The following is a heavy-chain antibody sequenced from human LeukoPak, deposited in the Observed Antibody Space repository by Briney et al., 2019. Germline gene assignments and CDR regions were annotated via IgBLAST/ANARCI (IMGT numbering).Heavy chain of an antibody. CDR2: IYYSGST. CDR3: ARHLNWNYGKVYYFDY. V-gene: IGHV4-59*08. D-gene: IGHD1-7*01. CDR1: GGSISSYY. J-gene: IGHJ4*02. Sequence: SETLSLTCIVSGGSISSYYWSWIRQPPGKGLEWIGYIYYSGSTNYNPSLKSRVTISVDTSKNQFSLKLSSVTAADTAVYYCARHLNWNYGKVYYFDYWGQGTLVTVPS.